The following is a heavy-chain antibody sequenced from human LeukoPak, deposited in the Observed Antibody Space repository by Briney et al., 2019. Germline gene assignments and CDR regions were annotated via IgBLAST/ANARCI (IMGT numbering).Heavy chain of an antibody. Sequence: PSETPFPTRPVSCGALSSCSYYWGWNRPPPGKGLEGVGTIFYSGSTYYNPSLKSRVTVSVDTSKNQFSLKVSSVTAADTAVYYCARHAAIRNYVGSLDSWGQGTLVTVSS. J-gene: IGHJ4*02. CDR3: ARHAAIRNYVGSLDS. D-gene: IGHD4-11*01. CDR2: IFYSGST. V-gene: IGHV4-39*01. CDR1: CGALSSCSYY.